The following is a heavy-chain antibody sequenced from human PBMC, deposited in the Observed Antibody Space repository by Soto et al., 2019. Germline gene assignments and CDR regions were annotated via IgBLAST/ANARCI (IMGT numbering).Heavy chain of an antibody. CDR1: GGSISSYY. CDR3: ARASFEGRVDPASPYYYGSGSPAAFDI. CDR2: IYYSGST. Sequence: SETLSLTCTVSGGSISSYYWSWIRQPPGKGLEWIGYIYYSGSTNYNPSLKSRVTISVDTSKNQFSLKLSSVTAADTAVYYCARASFEGRVDPASPYYYGSGSPAAFDIWGQGTMVTVSS. V-gene: IGHV4-59*01. D-gene: IGHD3-10*01. J-gene: IGHJ3*02.